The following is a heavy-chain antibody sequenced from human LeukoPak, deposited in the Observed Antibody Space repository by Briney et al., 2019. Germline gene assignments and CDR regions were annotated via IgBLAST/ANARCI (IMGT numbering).Heavy chain of an antibody. CDR2: INPNSGGT. CDR1: GYTFTSYD. Sequence: ASVKVSCKASGYTFTSYDINWVRQATGQGLEWMGWINPNSGGTNYAQKFQGRVTMTRDTSISTAYMELSRLRSDDTAVYYCARLGATYYFDYWGQGTLVTVSS. D-gene: IGHD1-26*01. V-gene: IGHV1-2*02. CDR3: ARLGATYYFDY. J-gene: IGHJ4*02.